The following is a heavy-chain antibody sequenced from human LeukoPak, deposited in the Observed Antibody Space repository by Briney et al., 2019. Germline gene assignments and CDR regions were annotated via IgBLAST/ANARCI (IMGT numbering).Heavy chain of an antibody. J-gene: IGHJ4*02. V-gene: IGHV1-18*01. Sequence: GASVKVSCKASGYTFTSYGISWVRQAPGQGLEWMGWISAYNGNTNYAQKLQGRVTVTTDTSTSTAYMELRSLRSDDTAVYYCARDPYYYDSSGYYPLDYWGQGTLVTVSS. CDR2: ISAYNGNT. CDR3: ARDPYYYDSSGYYPLDY. CDR1: GYTFTSYG. D-gene: IGHD3-22*01.